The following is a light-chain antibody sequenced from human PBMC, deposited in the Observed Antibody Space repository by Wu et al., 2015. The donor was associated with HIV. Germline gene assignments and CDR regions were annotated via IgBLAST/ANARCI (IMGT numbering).Light chain of an antibody. V-gene: IGKV3-20*01. J-gene: IGKJ2*01. Sequence: EIVLTQSPGTLSLSPGERAALSCRASQSVSSSYLAWYQQKPGQAPRLLIYGASSRATGIPDRFSGSGSGTDFTLTISRLEPEDFAVYYCQHPQTFGQGTKLE. CDR1: QSVSSSY. CDR2: GAS. CDR3: QHPQT.